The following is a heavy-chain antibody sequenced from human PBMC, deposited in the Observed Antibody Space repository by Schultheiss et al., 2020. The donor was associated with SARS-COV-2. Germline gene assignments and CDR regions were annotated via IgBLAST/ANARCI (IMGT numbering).Heavy chain of an antibody. D-gene: IGHD6-13*01. Sequence: GGSLRLSCKGSGYSFTSHWIGWVRQVPGEGLEWMGIIYLGDSESRSSPSFQGQVTISADKSISTAYLQWSSLAASDTAMYYCASPGIAAAGGWGQGTTVTVSS. CDR1: GYSFTSHW. J-gene: IGHJ6*02. CDR3: ASPGIAAAGG. CDR2: IYLGDSES. V-gene: IGHV5-51*01.